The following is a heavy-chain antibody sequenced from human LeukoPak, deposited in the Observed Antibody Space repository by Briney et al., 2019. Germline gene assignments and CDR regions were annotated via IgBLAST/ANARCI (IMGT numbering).Heavy chain of an antibody. D-gene: IGHD5-12*01. Sequence: PGGSLRLSCAASGFTFSSYWMDWVRQAPGKGLVWVSRINTDGSSTNYADSVKGRFTISRDNAKNMLYLQMNSLRVEDTAVYYCARGGSGSYYYYYYYMDVWGKGTTVTVSS. CDR3: ARGGSGSYYYYYYYMDV. CDR2: INTDGSST. CDR1: GFTFSSYW. V-gene: IGHV3-74*01. J-gene: IGHJ6*03.